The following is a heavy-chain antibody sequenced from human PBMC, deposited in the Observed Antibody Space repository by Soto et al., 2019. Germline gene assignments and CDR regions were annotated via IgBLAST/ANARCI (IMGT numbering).Heavy chain of an antibody. D-gene: IGHD6-19*01. Sequence: QVQLQESGPGLVKPSETLSLTCTVSGGSISSYYWSWIRQPPGKGLEWIGYIYYSGSTNYNPSLKSRVTLSVDTSKNQFSLKLSSVTAADTAVYYCARDIGYSSGWYYFDYWGQGTLVTVSS. CDR1: GGSISSYY. CDR2: IYYSGST. CDR3: ARDIGYSSGWYYFDY. J-gene: IGHJ4*02. V-gene: IGHV4-59*01.